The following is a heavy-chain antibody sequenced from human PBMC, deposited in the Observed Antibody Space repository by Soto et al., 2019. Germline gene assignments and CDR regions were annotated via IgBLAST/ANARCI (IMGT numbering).Heavy chain of an antibody. Sequence: QVQLVESGGGVVQPGRSLRLSCAASGFTFSSHAMHWVRQAPGKGLEWVAVISYDGSKIYYADSVKGRFTISRDNSKNTLYLQMNSLRAEDTAVYFCARDGEDVLRNIPGDAFEIWGQGTMVTVSS. CDR2: ISYDGSKI. V-gene: IGHV3-30*04. CDR3: ARDGEDVLRNIPGDAFEI. D-gene: IGHD3-3*01. J-gene: IGHJ3*02. CDR1: GFTFSSHA.